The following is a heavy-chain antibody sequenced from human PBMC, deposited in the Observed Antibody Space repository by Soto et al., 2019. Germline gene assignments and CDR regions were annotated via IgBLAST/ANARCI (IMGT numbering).Heavy chain of an antibody. D-gene: IGHD4-17*01. J-gene: IGHJ4*02. Sequence: QLQLQESGPGLVKPSETLSLTCIVSGGSISSRTYYWGWIRQPPGKGLEWIGSVYYSGRTYYNPSLKSRVTISVDTSKNHFALKLSSVTAADTAVYYCARQCYGDFGGYFDYWGQGTLVTVSS. CDR1: GGSISSRTYY. CDR3: ARQCYGDFGGYFDY. V-gene: IGHV4-39*01. CDR2: VYYSGRT.